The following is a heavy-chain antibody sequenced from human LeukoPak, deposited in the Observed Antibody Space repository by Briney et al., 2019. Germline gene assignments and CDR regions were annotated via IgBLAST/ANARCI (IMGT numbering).Heavy chain of an antibody. D-gene: IGHD2-8*01. J-gene: IGHJ5*02. CDR2: IYYSGST. CDR1: GGSISSSSYY. V-gene: IGHV4-39*01. Sequence: SETLSLTCIVSGGSISSSSYYWGWIRQPPGKGLEWIGSIYYSGSTYYNPSLKSRVTISVDTSKNQFSLKLSSVTAADTAVYYCASVSDWFDPWGQGTLVTVSS. CDR3: ASVSDWFDP.